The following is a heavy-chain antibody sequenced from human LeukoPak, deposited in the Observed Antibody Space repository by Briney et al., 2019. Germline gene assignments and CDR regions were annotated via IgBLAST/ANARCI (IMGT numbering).Heavy chain of an antibody. CDR3: TRVEAGRSGLMDV. CDR2: IDPDGITT. CDR1: GFTLSGYW. J-gene: IGHJ6*02. V-gene: IGHV3-74*01. D-gene: IGHD2-8*02. Sequence: GGSLRLSCAASGFTLSGYWMHWVRQAPGEGLVWVSRIDPDGITTNYADSVKGRFTTSRDNARNTLYLHMNSLTAQYTALYYCTRVEAGRSGLMDVWGRGTTVTVSS.